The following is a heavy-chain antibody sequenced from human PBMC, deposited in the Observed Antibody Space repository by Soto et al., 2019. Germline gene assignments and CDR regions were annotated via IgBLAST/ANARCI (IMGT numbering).Heavy chain of an antibody. D-gene: IGHD6-19*01. V-gene: IGHV3-53*01. J-gene: IGHJ6*02. CDR1: GFTVSSNY. CDR2: IYSGGST. CDR3: ARSSGWYRNYSGMDV. Sequence: GGSLRLSCAASGFTVSSNYMSWVRQAPGKGLEWVSVIYSGGSTYYADSVKGRFTISRDNSKNTLYLQMNSLRAEDTAVYYCARSSGWYRNYSGMDVWGQGTTVTVSS.